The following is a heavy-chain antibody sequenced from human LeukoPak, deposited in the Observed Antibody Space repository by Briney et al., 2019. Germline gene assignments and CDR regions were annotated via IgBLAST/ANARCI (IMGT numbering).Heavy chain of an antibody. Sequence: SETLSLTCTVSGGSISSGGYYWSWIRQHPGKGLEWIGYIYYSGSTYYNPSLKSRVTISIDTSKNQFPLKLSSVTAAGTAVYYCARAGYSGYDLYWFDPWGQGTLVTVSS. J-gene: IGHJ5*02. CDR3: ARAGYSGYDLYWFDP. CDR1: GGSISSGGYY. CDR2: IYYSGST. D-gene: IGHD5-12*01. V-gene: IGHV4-31*03.